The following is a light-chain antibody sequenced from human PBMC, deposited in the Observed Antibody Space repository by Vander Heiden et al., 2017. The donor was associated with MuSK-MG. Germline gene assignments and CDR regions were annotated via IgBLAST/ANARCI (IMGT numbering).Light chain of an antibody. V-gene: IGLV4-69*01. Sequence: QLVLSQSPCASASLLASANLTCTLSRGHSSNAIAGHQQQPETGPPHLMKGNSDGSHPKGDGIPDCFSGSTSAAARYLSISRLQSEDEAYYSSRTWGTGILVFGGGTK. CDR2: GNSDGSH. CDR1: RGHSSNA. J-gene: IGLJ2*01. CDR3: RTWGTGILV.